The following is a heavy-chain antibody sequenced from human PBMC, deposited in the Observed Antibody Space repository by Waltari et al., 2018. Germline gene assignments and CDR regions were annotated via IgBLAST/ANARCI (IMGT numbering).Heavy chain of an antibody. D-gene: IGHD6-13*01. CDR3: ARGSSGNYHYYGMDV. CDR1: GFSFSTYG. V-gene: IGHV3-33*01. Sequence: QVQLVESGGGVVQPGRSLRLSCAASGFSFSTYGMHWVRQAPGKGLEWVAEIWYDGSNKYYGDSVKGRFTISIDNSKNTLYLQMNSLRVEDTAVYYCARGSSGNYHYYGMDVWGQGTTVTVSS. J-gene: IGHJ6*02. CDR2: IWYDGSNK.